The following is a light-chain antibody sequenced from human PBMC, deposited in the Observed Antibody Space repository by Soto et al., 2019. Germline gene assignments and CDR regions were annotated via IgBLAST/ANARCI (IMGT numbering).Light chain of an antibody. CDR3: QQSYSSLVYN. J-gene: IGKJ2*01. CDR1: QNIGTY. CDR2: TAS. V-gene: IGKV1-39*01. Sequence: DIQMTQSPSSLSASVGDRVTITCRASQNIGTYLNWYQQKPGKAPTVLIYTASTLQSGVPSRFNGSGSGTDFTLTISSLQPEDSATYYCQQSYSSLVYNFGPGTKVDIK.